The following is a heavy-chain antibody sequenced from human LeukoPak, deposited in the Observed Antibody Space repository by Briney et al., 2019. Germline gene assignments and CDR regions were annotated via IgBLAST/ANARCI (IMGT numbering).Heavy chain of an antibody. D-gene: IGHD1-26*01. CDR2: IYYSGST. CDR3: ARHYLGGNYPDYFNH. Sequence: SQTLSLTCTVSGGSISSGGYYWSWIRQHPGKGLEWIGYIYYSGSTYYNPSLKSRVTISIDTSKNQFSLNLNSVTAADTALYSCARHYLGGNYPDYFNHWGQGTLVTVSS. J-gene: IGHJ4*02. V-gene: IGHV4-31*03. CDR1: GGSISSGGYY.